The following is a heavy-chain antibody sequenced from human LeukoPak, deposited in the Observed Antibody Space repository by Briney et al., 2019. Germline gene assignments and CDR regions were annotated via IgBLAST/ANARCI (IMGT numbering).Heavy chain of an antibody. Sequence: GGSLRLSCAASGFTVSSNYMSWVRQAPGKGLEWVSVIYSGGSTHYADSVKGRFTISRDNSKNTMYLQMNSLRAEDTAVYYCAKGVLGRTQSVSAGFDYWGQGTLVTVSS. CDR3: AKGVLGRTQSVSAGFDY. V-gene: IGHV3-66*01. J-gene: IGHJ4*02. CDR1: GFTVSSNY. CDR2: IYSGGST. D-gene: IGHD7-27*01.